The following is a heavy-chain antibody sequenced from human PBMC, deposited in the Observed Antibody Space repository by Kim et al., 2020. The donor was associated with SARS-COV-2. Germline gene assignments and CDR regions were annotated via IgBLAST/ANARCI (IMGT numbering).Heavy chain of an antibody. CDR3: AKATTYYDILTGLDY. CDR1: GFTFDDYA. Sequence: GGSLRLSCAASGFTFDDYAMHWVRQAPGKGLEWVSGISWNSGSIGYADSVKGRFTISRDNAKNSLYLQMNSLRAEDTALYYCAKATTYYDILTGLDYWGQGTLVTVSS. D-gene: IGHD3-9*01. CDR2: ISWNSGSI. J-gene: IGHJ4*02. V-gene: IGHV3-9*01.